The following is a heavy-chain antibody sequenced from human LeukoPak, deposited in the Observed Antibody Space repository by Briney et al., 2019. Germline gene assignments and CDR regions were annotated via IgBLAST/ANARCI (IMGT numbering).Heavy chain of an antibody. V-gene: IGHV3-20*04. CDR2: VSWNGAYT. CDR3: ARRKGPYGSGTYYDS. CDR1: GFPFDDYG. J-gene: IGHJ4*02. Sequence: PGGSLRLSCAASGFPFDDYGMSWVRLAPGKGLEWVSGVSWNGAYTEYADSVRGRFTISRDNAKKSLYLQMNSLRVDDTALYYCARRKGPYGSGTYYDSWGKGTLVSVSS. D-gene: IGHD3-10*01.